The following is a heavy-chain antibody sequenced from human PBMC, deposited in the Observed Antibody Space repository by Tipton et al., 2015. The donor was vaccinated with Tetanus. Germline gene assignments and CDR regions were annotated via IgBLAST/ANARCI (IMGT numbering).Heavy chain of an antibody. J-gene: IGHJ5*01. Sequence: SLRLSCEASGFTFSAFTMHWVRQAPGKGLEWVSAISSSSSYIYYADSVKGRFGISRDNAKSAVYLQLNSLGVEDTAIYYCARKGYSYATPGLASWGQGTLVTVSS. CDR2: ISSSSSYI. CDR1: GFTFSAFT. V-gene: IGHV3-21*01. CDR3: ARKGYSYATPGLAS. D-gene: IGHD5-18*01.